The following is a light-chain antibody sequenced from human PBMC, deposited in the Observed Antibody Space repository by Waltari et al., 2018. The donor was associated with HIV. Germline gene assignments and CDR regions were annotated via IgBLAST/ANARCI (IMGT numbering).Light chain of an antibody. J-gene: IGKJ1*01. CDR3: QHYDNWSRT. CDR1: QNVGNN. Sequence: EVVVTQTPAALSVSPGKAGTLSCTTSQNVGNNVAWYQKKPGQSPRLLIFGASTRATGVPGKFGGSESGTEFNFTIANLQADESAVYFCQHYDNWSRTFGPGT. CDR2: GAS. V-gene: IGKV3-15*01.